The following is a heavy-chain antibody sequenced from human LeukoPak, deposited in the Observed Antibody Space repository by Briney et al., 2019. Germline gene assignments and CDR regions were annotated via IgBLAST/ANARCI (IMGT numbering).Heavy chain of an antibody. CDR1: GGSISSYY. CDR3: ARGKDYYDSSGYYDY. CDR2: IYTSGST. J-gene: IGHJ4*02. V-gene: IGHV4-4*07. Sequence: SETLSLTCTVSGGSISSYYWSWIRQPAGKGLKWIGRIYTSGSTNYNPSLKSRVTMSVDTSKNQFSLKLSSVTAADTAVYYCARGKDYYDSSGYYDYWGQGTLVTVSS. D-gene: IGHD3-22*01.